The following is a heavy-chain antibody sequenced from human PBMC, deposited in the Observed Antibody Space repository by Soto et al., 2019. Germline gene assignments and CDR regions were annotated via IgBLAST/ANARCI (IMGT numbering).Heavy chain of an antibody. D-gene: IGHD3-10*01. J-gene: IGHJ6*02. CDR2: IYHSGST. Sequence: PSETLSLTCAVSGYSISSSNWWSWVRQPPGKGLEWIGEIYHSGSTNYNPSLKSRVTISVDKSKNQFSLKLSSVTAADTAVYYCARSTYYYGSGSYFPYYGMDVWGQGTTVTVSS. V-gene: IGHV4-4*02. CDR3: ARSTYYYGSGSYFPYYGMDV. CDR1: GYSISSSNW.